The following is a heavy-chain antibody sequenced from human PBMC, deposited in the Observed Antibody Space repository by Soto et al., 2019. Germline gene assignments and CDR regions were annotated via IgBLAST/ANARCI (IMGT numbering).Heavy chain of an antibody. CDR3: ARAAVATDPSTLLDY. J-gene: IGHJ4*02. D-gene: IGHD5-12*01. CDR2: INPNSGGT. CDR1: GYTFTGYY. V-gene: IGHV1-2*02. Sequence: QVQLVQSGAEVKKPGASVKVSCKASGYTFTGYYMHWVRQAPGQGLEWMGWINPNSGGTNYAQKFQGRVTMTRDTSISTAYMELSRLRSDDTAVYYCARAAVATDPSTLLDYWGQGTLVTVSS.